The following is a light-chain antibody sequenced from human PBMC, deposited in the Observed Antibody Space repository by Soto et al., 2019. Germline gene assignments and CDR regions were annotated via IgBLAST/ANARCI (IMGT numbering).Light chain of an antibody. Sequence: SYELTRPPSVSVAPGQTARITCGGNNIGSKSVHWYRQKPGQAPVLVVSDDTDRPSGIPERFSGSKSANTANLTISGVEGGDEADYYCHLWDIRSDQVVFGGGTKLTVL. CDR3: HLWDIRSDQVV. CDR2: DDT. CDR1: NIGSKS. J-gene: IGLJ2*01. V-gene: IGLV3-21*02.